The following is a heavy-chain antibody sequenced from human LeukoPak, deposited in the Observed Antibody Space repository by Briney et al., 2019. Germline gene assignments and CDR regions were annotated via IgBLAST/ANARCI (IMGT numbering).Heavy chain of an antibody. D-gene: IGHD5-18*01. CDR2: IYYSGST. J-gene: IGHJ6*02. CDR1: GGSISSYY. V-gene: IGHV4-59*01. Sequence: PSETLSLTCTVSGGSISSYYWSWIRQPPGKGLEWIGYIYYSGSTNYNPSLKSRVTISVDTSKNQFSLKLSSVTAADTAVYYCARWIRGYYYGMDVWGQGTLVTVSS. CDR3: ARWIRGYYYGMDV.